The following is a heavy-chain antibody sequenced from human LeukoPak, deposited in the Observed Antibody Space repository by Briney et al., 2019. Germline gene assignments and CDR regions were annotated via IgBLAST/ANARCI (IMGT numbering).Heavy chain of an antibody. D-gene: IGHD2-2*02. CDR1: GYSFTSYW. CDR2: IYPGDSDT. Sequence: GESLNLSCKGSGYSFTSYWIGWVRQMPGKGLEWMGIIYPGDSDTRYSPSFQGLVTISADKSISTAYLQWSSLKASDTAMYYCASQIADIPEAFDIWGQGTMVTVSS. J-gene: IGHJ3*02. CDR3: ASQIADIPEAFDI. V-gene: IGHV5-51*01.